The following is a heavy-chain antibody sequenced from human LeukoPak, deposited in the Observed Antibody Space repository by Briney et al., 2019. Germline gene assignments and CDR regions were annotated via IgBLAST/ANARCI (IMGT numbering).Heavy chain of an antibody. CDR3: ARVTGDYGGNSADY. Sequence: GGSLRVSCAASGFTFSSYSMNWVRQAPGKGLEWVSSISSSSSYIYYADSVKGRFTISRDNAKNSLYLQMNSLRAEDTAVYYCARVTGDYGGNSADYWGQGTLVTVSS. D-gene: IGHD4-23*01. CDR1: GFTFSSYS. CDR2: ISSSSSYI. V-gene: IGHV3-21*01. J-gene: IGHJ4*02.